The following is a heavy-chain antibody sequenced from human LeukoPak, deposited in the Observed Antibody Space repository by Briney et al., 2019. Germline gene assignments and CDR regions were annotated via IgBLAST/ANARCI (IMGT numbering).Heavy chain of an antibody. D-gene: IGHD1-1*01. CDR1: GFTFSNYA. J-gene: IGHJ4*02. CDR3: VRHSGGVYGSSDS. V-gene: IGHV3-23*01. Sequence: GGSLRLSCAASGFTFSNYAMSWFRQAPGKGLEWVSTIGRSGVDTYYADSVKGRFTISKDSSKNTLQMNSLRAEDTAVYYCVRHSGGVYGSSDSWGQGTLVTVSS. CDR2: IGRSGVDT.